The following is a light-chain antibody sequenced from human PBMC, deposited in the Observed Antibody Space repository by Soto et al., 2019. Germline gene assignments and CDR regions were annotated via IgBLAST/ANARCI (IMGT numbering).Light chain of an antibody. CDR1: QGISNY. CDR2: GAS. Sequence: DIQMTQSPSSLSASVGDRVTITCRASQGISNYLAWYQQKPGKVPKVMIYGASTLQSGVPSRFSGSGSGTDFTLAIRSLQPEDVATYYCQKDNSSPLTFGPGTKVDIK. V-gene: IGKV1-27*01. J-gene: IGKJ3*01. CDR3: QKDNSSPLT.